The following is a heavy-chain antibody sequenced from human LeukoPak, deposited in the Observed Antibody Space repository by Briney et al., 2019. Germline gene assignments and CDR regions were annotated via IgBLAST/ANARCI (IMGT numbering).Heavy chain of an antibody. V-gene: IGHV3-48*03. Sequence: GGSLRLSCAASGFTFSSYEMNWVRQAPGKGLEWVSYISSSGSTIYYADSVKGRFTISRDNAKNSLYLQMNSLRAEDTAVYYCAMVTAIYGYWGQGTLVTVSS. J-gene: IGHJ4*02. D-gene: IGHD2-21*02. CDR3: AMVTAIYGY. CDR1: GFTFSSYE. CDR2: ISSSGSTI.